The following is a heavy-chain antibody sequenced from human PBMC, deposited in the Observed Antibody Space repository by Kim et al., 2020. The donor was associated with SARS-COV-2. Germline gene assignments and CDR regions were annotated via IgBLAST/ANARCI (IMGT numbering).Heavy chain of an antibody. CDR1: GFTFGDYA. CDR3: TREDFWSGYSRY. CDR2: IRSKAYGGTT. J-gene: IGHJ4*02. D-gene: IGHD3-3*01. V-gene: IGHV3-49*03. Sequence: GGSLRLSCTASGFTFGDYAMSWFRPAPGKGLEWVGFIRSKAYGGTTEYAASVKGRFTISRDDSKSIAYLQMNSLKTEDTAVYYCTREDFWSGYSRYWGQGTLVTVSS.